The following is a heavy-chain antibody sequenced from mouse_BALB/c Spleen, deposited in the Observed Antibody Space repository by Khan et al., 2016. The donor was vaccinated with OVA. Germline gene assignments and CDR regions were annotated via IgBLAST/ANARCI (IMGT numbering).Heavy chain of an antibody. Sequence: EVQLVESGPGLVKPSQSLSLTCTVTGYSITSDYAWNWIRQFPGNKLEWMGYISYSGSTSYNPSLKSRISITRDTSKNPFFLQLNSVTTEDTATXYVARRGDGYYGAMDYWGQGTSVTVSS. CDR3: ARRGDGYYGAMDY. J-gene: IGHJ4*01. V-gene: IGHV3-2*02. CDR1: GYSITSDYA. CDR2: ISYSGST. D-gene: IGHD2-3*01.